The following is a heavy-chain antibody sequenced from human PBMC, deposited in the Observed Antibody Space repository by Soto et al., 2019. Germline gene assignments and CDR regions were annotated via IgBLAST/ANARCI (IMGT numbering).Heavy chain of an antibody. CDR1: GFTFTSHY. CDR3: AKWGGGGSDY. J-gene: IGHJ4*02. CDR2: INEDGSER. Sequence: EVQLVESGGGLVQPGGSLRLSCVASGFTFTSHYMSWVRQAQGKGLEWVANINEDGSERYYVDSVKGRFTVSRDNAKNSLYLQMNSLRAEDTAIYYCAKWGGGGSDYWGQGSLVTVSS. V-gene: IGHV3-7*01. D-gene: IGHD1-26*01.